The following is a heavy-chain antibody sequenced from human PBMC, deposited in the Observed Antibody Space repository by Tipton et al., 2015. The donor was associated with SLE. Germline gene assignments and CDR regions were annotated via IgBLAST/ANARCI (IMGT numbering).Heavy chain of an antibody. Sequence: TLSLTCTVSGGSISSSSYYWGWIRQPPGKGLEWIGRIYHSGSTYYNPSLKSRVTISVDTSKNQFSLRLSSVTAADTAVYYCARDPTRWSSGYGGYWGQGTLVTVSS. CDR1: GGSISSSSYY. CDR3: ARDPTRWSSGYGGY. V-gene: IGHV4-39*07. D-gene: IGHD5-12*01. J-gene: IGHJ4*02. CDR2: IYHSGST.